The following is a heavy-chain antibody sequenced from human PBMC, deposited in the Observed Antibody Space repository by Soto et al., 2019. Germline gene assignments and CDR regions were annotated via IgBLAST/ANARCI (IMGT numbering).Heavy chain of an antibody. Sequence: SETLSLTCSISGVSIRSGEGWSWVRQPPGEGLEWIGEIFHTGNTDYKPSPKSRVSILVDKSKNQFSLNLDSVTAADTAVYYCARNLFDSRGYPPEVWGQGILVTVSS. J-gene: IGHJ4*02. CDR3: ARNLFDSRGYPPEV. V-gene: IGHV4-4*02. CDR2: IFHTGNT. D-gene: IGHD3-22*01. CDR1: GVSIRSGEG.